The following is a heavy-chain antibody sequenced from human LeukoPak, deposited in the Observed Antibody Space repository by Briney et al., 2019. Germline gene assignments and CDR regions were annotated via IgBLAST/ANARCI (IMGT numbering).Heavy chain of an antibody. J-gene: IGHJ6*03. CDR1: GGTFSSYA. V-gene: IGHV1-69*06. CDR3: ARGRGWSGDYYYYYMDV. Sequence: ASVKVSCKASGGTFSSYAISWVRQAPGQGLEWMGGIIPIFGTANYAQKFQGRVTITADKSTSTAYMELSSLRSEDTAVYYCARGRGWSGDYYYYYMDVWGKGTTVTVSS. CDR2: IIPIFGTA. D-gene: IGHD6-19*01.